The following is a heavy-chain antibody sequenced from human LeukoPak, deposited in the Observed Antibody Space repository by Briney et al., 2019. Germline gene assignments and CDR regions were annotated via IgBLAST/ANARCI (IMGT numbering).Heavy chain of an antibody. CDR2: MNPNSGNT. J-gene: IGHJ4*02. D-gene: IGHD4-17*01. CDR3: ARDLDGDYGTY. V-gene: IGHV1-8*01. Sequence: ASVTLSFTASAYTFTSYDINWVRQAPGPGLEWMGWMNPNSGNTGYAQKFQGRVTMTRNTSISTAYMELSRLRSDDTAVYYCARDLDGDYGTYWGQGTLVTVSS. CDR1: AYTFTSYD.